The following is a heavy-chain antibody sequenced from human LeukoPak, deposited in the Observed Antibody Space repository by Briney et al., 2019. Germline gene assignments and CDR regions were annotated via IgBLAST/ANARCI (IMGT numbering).Heavy chain of an antibody. J-gene: IGHJ4*02. CDR2: IYYTGNT. CDR3: ARQTGSGLFILP. D-gene: IGHD3/OR15-3a*01. Sequence: SETLSLTCSVSGVSISSSNSYWGWIRQPPGMGLEWIGSIYYTGNTYYNASLKSQVSISIDTSKNQFSLKLTSVTAADTAVYYCARQTGSGLFILPGGQGTLVTVSS. V-gene: IGHV4-39*01. CDR1: GVSISSSNSY.